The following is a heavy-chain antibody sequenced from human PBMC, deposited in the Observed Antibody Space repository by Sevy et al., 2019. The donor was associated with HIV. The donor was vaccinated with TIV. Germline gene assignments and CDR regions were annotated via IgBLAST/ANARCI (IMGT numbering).Heavy chain of an antibody. Sequence: ASVKVSCKASGYTFTSYGISWVRQAPGQGLEWMGWISAYNGNTNYAQKLQGRVTMTTDTSTSTAYMERRSLRSDDTAVYYCAREGDKVVQGVIPISYYYGMDVWGQGTTVTVSS. D-gene: IGHD3-10*01. CDR1: GYTFTSYG. CDR2: ISAYNGNT. J-gene: IGHJ6*02. V-gene: IGHV1-18*01. CDR3: AREGDKVVQGVIPISYYYGMDV.